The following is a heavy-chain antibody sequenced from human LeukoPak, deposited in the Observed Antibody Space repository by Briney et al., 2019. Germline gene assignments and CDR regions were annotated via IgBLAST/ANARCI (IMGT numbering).Heavy chain of an antibody. D-gene: IGHD4-11*01. J-gene: IGHJ4*02. CDR2: IWSDGTDK. V-gene: IGHV3-33*06. CDR3: AKDAQRGFDFSNSLES. CDR1: GFTFSHYG. Sequence: GGSLRLSCATSGFTFSHYGMHWVRQAPGKGLEWVAVIWSDGTDKYYGDSVKGRFTISRDNSKNTVYLQMNSLRVEDTAVYYCAKDAQRGFDFSNSLESWGQGTLVAVSS.